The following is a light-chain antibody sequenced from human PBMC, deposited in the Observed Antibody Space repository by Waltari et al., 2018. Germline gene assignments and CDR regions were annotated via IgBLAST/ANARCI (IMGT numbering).Light chain of an antibody. J-gene: IGLJ2*01. CDR3: ATWDASLTGWV. Sequence: QSVLTQPPSASGTPGQRVTISCSGSSSNIGRNPVNWYQQLPGTAPNLLIHSNNQRPSGVPERFSVSKSGTSASLAISGLQSEDEADDYCATWDASLTGWVFGGGTKLTVL. CDR1: SSNIGRNP. CDR2: SNN. V-gene: IGLV1-44*01.